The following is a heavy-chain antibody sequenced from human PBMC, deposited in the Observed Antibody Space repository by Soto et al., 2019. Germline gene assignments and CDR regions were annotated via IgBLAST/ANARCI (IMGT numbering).Heavy chain of an antibody. CDR3: ARARITMVREVIKYNMDV. Sequence: SETLSLTCTVSGGSISTYYWSWIRRPPGKGLEWIGYIYNSGSTHSNPSLQSRVTISVDTSKNQFSLKLSSVTAADTAIYYCARARITMVREVIKYNMDVWGQGTTVTVSS. V-gene: IGHV4-59*01. D-gene: IGHD3-10*01. CDR2: IYNSGST. CDR1: GGSISTYY. J-gene: IGHJ6*02.